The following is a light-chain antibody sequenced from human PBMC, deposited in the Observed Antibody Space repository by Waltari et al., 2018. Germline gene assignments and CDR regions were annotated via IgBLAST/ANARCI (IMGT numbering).Light chain of an antibody. Sequence: QTVVTQEPSFSVSPGGTVTLTCALSSGSVSTSYYSSWYQQTPGQAPRTLIYNTNTRSSGVPDRFSCSILGNKAALTITGAQAEDESDYYCVLYMGSGASVFGGGTKLTVL. CDR2: NTN. CDR3: VLYMGSGASV. V-gene: IGLV8-61*01. CDR1: SGSVSTSYY. J-gene: IGLJ3*02.